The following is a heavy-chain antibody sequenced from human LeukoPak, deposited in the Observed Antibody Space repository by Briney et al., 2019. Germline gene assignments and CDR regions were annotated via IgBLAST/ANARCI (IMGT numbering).Heavy chain of an antibody. Sequence: GGSLRLSCAASGFTFSSYDMHWVRQATGKGLEWVSAIGTAGDTYYPGSVKGRFTISRENAKNSLYLQMNSLRAGDTAVYYCARDSSSSNAFGIWGQGTMVTVSS. J-gene: IGHJ3*02. V-gene: IGHV3-13*01. CDR2: IGTAGDT. D-gene: IGHD6-6*01. CDR1: GFTFSSYD. CDR3: ARDSSSSNAFGI.